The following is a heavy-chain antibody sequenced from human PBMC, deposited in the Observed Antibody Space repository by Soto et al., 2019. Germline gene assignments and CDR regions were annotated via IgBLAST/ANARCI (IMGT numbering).Heavy chain of an antibody. D-gene: IGHD5-12*01. CDR3: ARDWRGYGGYGPPPGSKGWFDP. CDR2: MNPNSGNT. Sequence: ASVKVSWKASGYPFDTYGINWVRHATEQGLEWMGWMNPNSGNTGYAQKLPGRVTITAYESTSTAYMELSSLRSEDTAVYYCARDWRGYGGYGPPPGSKGWFDPWGQGTLVTVSS. V-gene: IGHV1-8*03. CDR1: GYPFDTYG. J-gene: IGHJ5*02.